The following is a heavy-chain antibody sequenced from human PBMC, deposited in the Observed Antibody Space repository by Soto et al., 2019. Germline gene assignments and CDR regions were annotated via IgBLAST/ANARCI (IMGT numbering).Heavy chain of an antibody. J-gene: IGHJ6*02. CDR3: ARVGIMITFGWYYDGVRGYYYYGMDV. D-gene: IGHD3-16*01. Sequence: GASVKVSCKASGYTFTSYGISWVRQAPGQGLEWMGWISAYNGNTNYAQKLQGRVTMTTDTSTSTAYMELRSLRSDDTAVYYCARVGIMITFGWYYDGVRGYYYYGMDVWGQGTTVTVSS. CDR1: GYTFTSYG. V-gene: IGHV1-18*01. CDR2: ISAYNGNT.